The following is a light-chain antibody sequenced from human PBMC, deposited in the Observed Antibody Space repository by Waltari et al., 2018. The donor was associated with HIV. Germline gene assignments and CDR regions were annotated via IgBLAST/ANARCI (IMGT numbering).Light chain of an antibody. CDR3: MQALHTPPT. CDR2: LGS. CDR1: QSLLHSNGYNY. V-gene: IGKV2-28*01. J-gene: IGKJ1*01. Sequence: DIVMTQSPLSLPVTPGEPASMSCRCSQSLLHSNGYNYVDWYLQKPGQSPHLLIYLGSNRASGVPDRFSGSESGTGFTLKISRVEAEDVGVYYCMQALHTPPTFGQGTKVEIK.